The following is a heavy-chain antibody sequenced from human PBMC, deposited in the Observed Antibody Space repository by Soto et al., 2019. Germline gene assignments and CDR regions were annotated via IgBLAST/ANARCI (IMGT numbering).Heavy chain of an antibody. Sequence: GASVKVSCKASGYTFTGYYMHWVRQAPGQGLEWMGWINPNSGGTNYVQKFQGWVTMTRDTSISTAYMELSRLRSDDTAVYYCARDGQHYDILTGDSRNLPFDYRGQGTLVTVSS. D-gene: IGHD3-9*01. J-gene: IGHJ4*02. CDR3: ARDGQHYDILTGDSRNLPFDY. CDR1: GYTFTGYY. CDR2: INPNSGGT. V-gene: IGHV1-2*04.